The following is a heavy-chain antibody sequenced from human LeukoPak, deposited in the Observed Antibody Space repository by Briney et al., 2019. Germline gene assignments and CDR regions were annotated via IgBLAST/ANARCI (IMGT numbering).Heavy chain of an antibody. CDR2: IYSGGST. Sequence: GGSLRLSCAASGFTVSSNYMSWVRQAPGKGLEWVSVIYSGGSTYYADSVKGRFTISRDNSKNTLYLQMNSLRAEDTAVYYCARVSGRYSFAIDYWGQGTLVTVSS. CDR3: ARVSGRYSFAIDY. CDR1: GFTVSSNY. J-gene: IGHJ4*02. V-gene: IGHV3-53*01. D-gene: IGHD6-19*01.